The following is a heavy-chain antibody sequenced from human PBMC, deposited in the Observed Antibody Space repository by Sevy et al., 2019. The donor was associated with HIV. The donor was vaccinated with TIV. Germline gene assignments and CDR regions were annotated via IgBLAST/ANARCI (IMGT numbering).Heavy chain of an antibody. J-gene: IGHJ4*02. CDR3: EITKYYDDSSGCPFDC. CDR1: GYILSQVS. D-gene: IGHD3-22*01. CDR2: FDPEDGET. Sequence: ASVKVSCKVSGYILSQVSMHWVRQVPGQGLEWMGSFDPEDGETIYAQKFQGRLTMTEDTSTDTAYMELRSLKSEDTAGFYGEITKYYDDSSGCPFDCWGQGTRVTVSS. V-gene: IGHV1-24*01.